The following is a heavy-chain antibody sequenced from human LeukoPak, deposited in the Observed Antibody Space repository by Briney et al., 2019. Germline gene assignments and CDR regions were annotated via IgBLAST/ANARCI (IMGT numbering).Heavy chain of an antibody. CDR1: GGSISSYY. J-gene: IGHJ5*02. D-gene: IGHD2-2*01. CDR3: ARGYCSSTSCPRFDP. V-gene: IGHV4-4*07. Sequence: PSETLSLTCTVSGGSISSYYWSWIRQPAGKGLEWIGRIYTSGSTNYNPSLKSRVTMSVDTSKNQFSLKLSSVTAADTAVYYCARGYCSSTSCPRFDPWGQGTLVTVSS. CDR2: IYTSGST.